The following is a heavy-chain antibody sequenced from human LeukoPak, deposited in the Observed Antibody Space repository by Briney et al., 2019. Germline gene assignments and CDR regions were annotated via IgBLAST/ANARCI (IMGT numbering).Heavy chain of an antibody. J-gene: IGHJ5*02. CDR1: NGSISSYY. CDR3: ARTAHRYIWSWFDP. V-gene: IGHV4-59*01. Sequence: PSETLSLTCTVSNGSISSYYWSWIRQPPGEGLEWIGCIYYNGNTNYNPSLKSRVTISVDTSRNQFSLKLSSVTAADTAVYYCARTAHRYIWSWFDPWGQGTLVTVSS. D-gene: IGHD3-3*01. CDR2: IYYNGNT.